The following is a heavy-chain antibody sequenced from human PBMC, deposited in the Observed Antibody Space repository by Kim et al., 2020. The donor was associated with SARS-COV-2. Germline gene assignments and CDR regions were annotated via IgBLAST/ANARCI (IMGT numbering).Heavy chain of an antibody. Sequence: SVKVSCKASGGTFSSYAISWVRQAPGQGLEWMGGIIPIFGTANYAQKFQGRVTITADESTSTAYMELSSLRSEDTAVYYCAAPEQQLVPYQFDYWGQGTLVTVSS. CDR2: IIPIFGTA. V-gene: IGHV1-69*13. CDR3: AAPEQQLVPYQFDY. D-gene: IGHD6-13*01. J-gene: IGHJ4*02. CDR1: GGTFSSYA.